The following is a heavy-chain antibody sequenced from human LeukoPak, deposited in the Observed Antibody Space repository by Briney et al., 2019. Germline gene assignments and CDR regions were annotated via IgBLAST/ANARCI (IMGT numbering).Heavy chain of an antibody. CDR2: IYSGGST. V-gene: IGHV3-53*01. CDR3: ARGPPGYDILTGYYIYFDY. CDR1: GFTVSSNY. Sequence: PGGSLRLSCAASGFTVSSNYMSWVRQAPGKGLEWVSVIYSGGSTYYADSVKGRFTISRDNSKNTLYLQMNSLRAEGTAVYYCARGPPGYDILTGYYIYFDYWGQGTLVTVSS. D-gene: IGHD3-9*01. J-gene: IGHJ4*02.